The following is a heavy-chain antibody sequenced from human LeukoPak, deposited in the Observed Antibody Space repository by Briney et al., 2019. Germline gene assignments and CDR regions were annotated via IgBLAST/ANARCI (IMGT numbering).Heavy chain of an antibody. J-gene: IGHJ3*02. CDR3: ATTTGVKLLWFGEKTFDI. CDR1: GFTFSSYG. D-gene: IGHD3-10*01. CDR2: IRYDGSNK. V-gene: IGHV3-30*02. Sequence: QPGGSLRLSCAASGFTFSSYGMHWVRQAPGKGLEWVAFIRYDGSNKYYADSVKGRFTISRDNSKNTLYLQMNSLRAEDTAVYYCATTTGVKLLWFGEKTFDIWGQGTMVTVSS.